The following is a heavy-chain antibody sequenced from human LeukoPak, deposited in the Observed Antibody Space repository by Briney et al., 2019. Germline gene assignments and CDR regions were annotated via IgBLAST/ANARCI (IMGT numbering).Heavy chain of an antibody. CDR2: INPNSGGT. J-gene: IGHJ4*02. CDR1: GYTFTGYY. Sequence: ASVKVSCKASGYTFTGYYMHWVRQAPGQGLEWMGWINPNSGGTNYAQKFQGRFTMTRDTSISTAYMALSRRRSDDTAVYYCARGGYSYGPRGDYFDYWGQGTLVTVSS. V-gene: IGHV1-2*02. D-gene: IGHD5-18*01. CDR3: ARGGYSYGPRGDYFDY.